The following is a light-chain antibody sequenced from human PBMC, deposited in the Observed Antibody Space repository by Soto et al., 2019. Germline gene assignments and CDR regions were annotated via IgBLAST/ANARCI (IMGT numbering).Light chain of an antibody. V-gene: IGLV2-14*01. CDR3: SSFTNTDTLV. CDR1: SSDVGFYNY. CDR2: EVR. Sequence: QSVLTQPASVSGSPGQSITISCTGTSSDVGFYNYVSGYQQNPGKAPKLMIYEVRNRPSGVSNRFSGSKSGNTASLTISGRLAEDEADYYCSSFTNTDTLVFGTGTKLTVL. J-gene: IGLJ1*01.